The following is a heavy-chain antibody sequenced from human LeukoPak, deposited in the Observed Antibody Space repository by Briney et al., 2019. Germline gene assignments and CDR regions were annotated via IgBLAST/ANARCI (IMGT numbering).Heavy chain of an antibody. Sequence: PSETLSLTCTVSGGSISSSSYYWGWIRQPPGKGLEWIGSIYYSGSTYYNPSLKSRVTISVDTSKNQFSLKLSSVTAADTAVYYCARGEGYSGSYYPDYWGQGTLVTVSS. CDR3: ARGEGYSGSYYPDY. CDR2: IYYSGST. CDR1: GGSISSSSYY. V-gene: IGHV4-39*07. D-gene: IGHD1-26*01. J-gene: IGHJ4*02.